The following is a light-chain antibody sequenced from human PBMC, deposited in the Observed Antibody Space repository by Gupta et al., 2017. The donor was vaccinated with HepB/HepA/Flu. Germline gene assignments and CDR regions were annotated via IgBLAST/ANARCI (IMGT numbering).Light chain of an antibody. Sequence: QSVLTQPPSVSAAAGQRVTISCSGGSPNIGKSDVAWYQQLPGSAPKLLIYENYKRASGIPDRFSGSKSGTSATLGITGLQTGDEANYYCGAWDTSLKIYVFGTETGVTVL. CDR3: GAWDTSLKIYV. CDR1: SPNIGKSD. V-gene: IGLV1-51*01. CDR2: ENY. J-gene: IGLJ1*01.